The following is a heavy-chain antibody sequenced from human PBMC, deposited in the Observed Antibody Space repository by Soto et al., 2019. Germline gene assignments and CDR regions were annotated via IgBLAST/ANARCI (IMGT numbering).Heavy chain of an antibody. Sequence: ASVKVSCKASGYTFTGYYMHWVRQAPGQGLEWMGWINPNSGGTNYAQKFQGRVTMTRDTSISTAYMELSRLRSDDTAVYYCASGILTGYYTGAFDIWGKGTMVTVSS. J-gene: IGHJ3*02. V-gene: IGHV1-2*02. CDR1: GYTFTGYY. CDR2: INPNSGGT. CDR3: ASGILTGYYTGAFDI. D-gene: IGHD3-9*01.